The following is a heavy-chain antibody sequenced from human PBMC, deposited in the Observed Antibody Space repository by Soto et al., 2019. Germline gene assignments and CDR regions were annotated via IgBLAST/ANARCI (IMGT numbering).Heavy chain of an antibody. J-gene: IGHJ3*02. CDR2: ISGSGGST. Sequence: PGESLRLSCAASGFTFSSYAMSWIRQAPGKGLEWVSAISGSGGSTYYADSVKGRFTISRDNSKNTLYLQMNSLRAEDTAVYYCAKDPYYAPPYDSFDIWGQGTMVTVSS. CDR3: AKDPYYAPPYDSFDI. CDR1: GFTFSSYA. D-gene: IGHD2-2*01. V-gene: IGHV3-23*01.